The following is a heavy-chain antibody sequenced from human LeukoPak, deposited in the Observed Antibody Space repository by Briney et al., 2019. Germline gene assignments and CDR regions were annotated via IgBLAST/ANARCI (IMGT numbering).Heavy chain of an antibody. CDR3: AKGQTYYYGSGSQPLDY. CDR1: GFTFSSYA. V-gene: IGHV3-23*01. Sequence: GGSLRLSCAASGFTFSSYAMSWVRQAPGKGLEWVSAISGSGGSTYYADSVKGRFTISRDNSKNTLYLQINSLRAEDTAVYYCAKGQTYYYGSGSQPLDYWGQGTLVTVSS. D-gene: IGHD3-10*01. CDR2: ISGSGGST. J-gene: IGHJ4*02.